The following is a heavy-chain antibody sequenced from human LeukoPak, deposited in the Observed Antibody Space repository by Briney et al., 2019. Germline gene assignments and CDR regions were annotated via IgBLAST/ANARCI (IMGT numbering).Heavy chain of an antibody. D-gene: IGHD4-23*01. CDR3: ARGMTTVVTGAFDI. Sequence: PSETLSLTCTVSGGSISSYYWSWIRQPPGKGLEWIGYIYYSGSTNYNPSLKSRVTISVDTSKNQFSLKLSSVTAADTAVYYCARGMTTVVTGAFDIWGQGTMVTVSP. CDR2: IYYSGST. CDR1: GGSISSYY. J-gene: IGHJ3*02. V-gene: IGHV4-59*01.